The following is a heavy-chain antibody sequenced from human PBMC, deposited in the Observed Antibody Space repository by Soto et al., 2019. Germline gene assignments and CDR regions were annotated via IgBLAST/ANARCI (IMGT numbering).Heavy chain of an antibody. CDR1: GFTFSSYS. D-gene: IGHD3-22*01. Sequence: GGSLRLSCAASGFTFSSYSMNWVRQAPGKGLEWVSYISSSSSTIYYADSVKGRFTISRDNAKNSLYLQMNSLRDEDTAVYYCARDRAGYYDSSGYYFGAFDIWGQGTMVTVS. CDR3: ARDRAGYYDSSGYYFGAFDI. CDR2: ISSSSSTI. V-gene: IGHV3-48*02. J-gene: IGHJ3*02.